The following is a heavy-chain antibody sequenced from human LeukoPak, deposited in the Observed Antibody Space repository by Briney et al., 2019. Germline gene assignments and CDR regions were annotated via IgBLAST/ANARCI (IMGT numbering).Heavy chain of an antibody. CDR2: INPNSSDT. J-gene: IGHJ4*02. D-gene: IGHD5-24*01. Sequence: ASVKVSCRASGYTFTGYYIHWVRQAPGQGLEWMGWINPNSSDTNSAQKFQGRVTMTGDTSISTAYMELNRLRSDDTAVYYCARGRDDYNYDFDYWGQGTLVTVSS. CDR3: ARGRDDYNYDFDY. CDR1: GYTFTGYY. V-gene: IGHV1-2*02.